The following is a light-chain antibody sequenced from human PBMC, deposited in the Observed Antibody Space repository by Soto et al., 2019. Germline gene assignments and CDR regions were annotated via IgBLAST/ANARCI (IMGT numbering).Light chain of an antibody. Sequence: EIVLTQSPATLSSSPGETATLSCRASQYVGTRLAWYQHKPGQAPRLLIYYTSNRATGIPARFSGSGSGTDFTLTISSLAPEDFATYYCQHYNSYSEAFGQGTKVELK. V-gene: IGKV3-11*01. J-gene: IGKJ1*01. CDR2: YTS. CDR1: QYVGTR. CDR3: QHYNSYSEA.